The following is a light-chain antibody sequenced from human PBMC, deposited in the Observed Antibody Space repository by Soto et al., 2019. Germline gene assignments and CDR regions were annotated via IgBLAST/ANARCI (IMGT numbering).Light chain of an antibody. CDR3: QHYNNGPR. CDR2: GAS. Sequence: ETVMTQSPATLSVSPGEGATLSCRASQTINNNLAWYQQKPGQAPRLLIYGASRRATGVPARFSGSGSGTELTLTISSLQSEDFAVYYCQHYNNGPRFGQGTKVDIK. J-gene: IGKJ1*01. V-gene: IGKV3-15*01. CDR1: QTINNN.